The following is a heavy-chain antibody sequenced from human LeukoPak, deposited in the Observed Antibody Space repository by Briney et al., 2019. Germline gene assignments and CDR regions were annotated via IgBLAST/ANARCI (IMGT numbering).Heavy chain of an antibody. CDR3: GKGDNNYYYDY. J-gene: IGHJ4*02. CDR1: GFTFGSYA. CDR2: VSSSGADI. Sequence: GGSLRLSCAASGFTFGSYAMNWVRQAPGKGLEWVSAVSSSGADIFYADSVKGRFTISRDNSRNTLFLQMSSLRVEDTAVYYCGKGDNNYYYDYWGQGTLVTVSS. D-gene: IGHD5-24*01. V-gene: IGHV3-23*01.